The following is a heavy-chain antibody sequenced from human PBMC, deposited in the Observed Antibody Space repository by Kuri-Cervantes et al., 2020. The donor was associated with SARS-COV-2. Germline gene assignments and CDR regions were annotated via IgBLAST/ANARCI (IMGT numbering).Heavy chain of an antibody. Sequence: GSLRLSCTVSGGSISSYYWSWIRQPAGKGLEWIGRIYTSGSTNYNPSLKSRVTMSVDTSKNQFSLKLSSVTAADTAVYCCARGAEGSPFDCWGQGTLVTVSS. J-gene: IGHJ4*02. CDR2: IYTSGST. V-gene: IGHV4-4*07. CDR3: ARGAEGSPFDC. D-gene: IGHD6-13*01. CDR1: GGSISSYY.